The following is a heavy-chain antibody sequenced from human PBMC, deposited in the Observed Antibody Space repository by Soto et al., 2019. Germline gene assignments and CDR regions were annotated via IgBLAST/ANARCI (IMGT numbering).Heavy chain of an antibody. CDR1: GFTFSSYS. CDR2: ISSSSSYI. Sequence: EVQLVESGGGLVKPGGSLRLSCAASGFTFSSYSMNWVRQAPGKGLEWVSSISSSSSYIYYADSVKGRFTISRDNAKNSPYLQMNSLRADDTAVYYCARVMGYSGYDFNYWGQGTLVTVSS. J-gene: IGHJ4*02. D-gene: IGHD5-12*01. CDR3: ARVMGYSGYDFNY. V-gene: IGHV3-21*01.